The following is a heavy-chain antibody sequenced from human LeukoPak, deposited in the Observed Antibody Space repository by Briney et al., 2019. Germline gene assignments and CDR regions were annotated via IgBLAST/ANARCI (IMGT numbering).Heavy chain of an antibody. CDR2: IWHDGRNK. V-gene: IGHV3-33*08. CDR1: GFTFSNCA. CDR3: ARDRGSDDPIDY. J-gene: IGHJ4*01. Sequence: PGGSLRLSCAASGFTFSNCAMHWVRQAPGKGLEWVAVIWHDGRNKYYADSVKGRFTVSRDNSKNTLYLQMSSLRAEDTAVYYCARDRGSDDPIDYWGQGTPVTVSS. D-gene: IGHD2-15*01.